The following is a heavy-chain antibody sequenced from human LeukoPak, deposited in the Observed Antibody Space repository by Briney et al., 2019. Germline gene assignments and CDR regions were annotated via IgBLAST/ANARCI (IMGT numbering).Heavy chain of an antibody. Sequence: SETLSLTCAVYGGSFSGYYWSWIRQPPGKGLEWIGEINHSGSTNYNPPLKSRVTVSVDTSKNQFSLKLSSVTAADTAAYYCARVGAYYDFWSGSKRWFDPWGQGTLVTVSS. CDR3: ARVGAYYDFWSGSKRWFDP. V-gene: IGHV4-34*01. CDR1: GGSFSGYY. CDR2: INHSGST. D-gene: IGHD3-3*01. J-gene: IGHJ5*02.